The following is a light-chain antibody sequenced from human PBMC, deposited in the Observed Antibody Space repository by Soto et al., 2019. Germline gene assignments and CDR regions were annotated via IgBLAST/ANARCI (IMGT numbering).Light chain of an antibody. Sequence: DIVLTQSPLSLPVTPGEPASISCRCSQSLLHSNGYNYLDWYLQKPGQSPQLLIYLGSYRAFGVPDRFSGSGSGTDFTLKISRVEAEDVGVYYCMQALQTPSVTFGQGTRLEIK. CDR3: MQALQTPSVT. CDR2: LGS. V-gene: IGKV2-28*01. J-gene: IGKJ5*01. CDR1: QSLLHSNGYNY.